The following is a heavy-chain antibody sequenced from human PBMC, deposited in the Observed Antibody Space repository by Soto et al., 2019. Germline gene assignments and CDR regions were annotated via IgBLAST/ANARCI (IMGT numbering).Heavy chain of an antibody. Sequence: ASVKVSCKASGYTFTSYDINWVRQATGQGLEWMGWMNPNSGNTGYAQKFQGRVTMTRNTSISTAYMELSSLRSEDTAVYYCARDWVPYDFWSPPHGMGVWGQGTRVTVSS. J-gene: IGHJ6*02. V-gene: IGHV1-8*01. CDR2: MNPNSGNT. CDR1: GYTFTSYD. D-gene: IGHD3-3*01. CDR3: ARDWVPYDFWSPPHGMGV.